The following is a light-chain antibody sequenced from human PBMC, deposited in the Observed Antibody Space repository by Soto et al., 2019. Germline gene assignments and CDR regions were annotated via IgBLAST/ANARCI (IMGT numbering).Light chain of an antibody. CDR2: DCF. Sequence: DIQMTQSPSTLSASVGDRVTITCRASQSINNWLAWYQQKPGKAPKLLIYDCFSLESGVPLRFSGRRFLTEFTRTISSLQPDDSATYYFQKYKRYSLTFGGGAKVEIK. CDR1: QSINNW. V-gene: IGKV1-5*01. J-gene: IGKJ4*01. CDR3: QKYKRYSLT.